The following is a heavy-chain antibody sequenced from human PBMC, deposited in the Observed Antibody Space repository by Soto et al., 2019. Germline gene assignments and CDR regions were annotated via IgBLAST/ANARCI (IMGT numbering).Heavy chain of an antibody. V-gene: IGHV4-34*01. CDR2: INHSGST. J-gene: IGHJ4*02. CDR3: ARAVGGYSYGY. Sequence: SETLSLTCAVYGGSFSGYYWSWIRQPPGKGLEWIGEINHSGSTNYNPSLKSRVTISVDTSKNQFSLKLSSVTAADTAVYYCARAVGGYSYGYWGQGTLVTVSS. CDR1: GGSFSGYY. D-gene: IGHD5-18*01.